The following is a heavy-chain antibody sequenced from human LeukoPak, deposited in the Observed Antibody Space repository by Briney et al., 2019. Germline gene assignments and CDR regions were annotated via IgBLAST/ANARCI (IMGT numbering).Heavy chain of an antibody. CDR1: GGSISSYY. V-gene: IGHV4-59*08. D-gene: IGHD3-3*01. J-gene: IGHJ4*02. CDR2: IYYSGNT. Sequence: PSETLSLTCTVSGGSISSYYWSWIRQPPGKGLEWIGYIYYSGNTNYNPSLKSRVIISVDTSKDRFSLQLSPVTAADTAVYYCARHGSGYYLFDYWGQGTLVTVSS. CDR3: ARHGSGYYLFDY.